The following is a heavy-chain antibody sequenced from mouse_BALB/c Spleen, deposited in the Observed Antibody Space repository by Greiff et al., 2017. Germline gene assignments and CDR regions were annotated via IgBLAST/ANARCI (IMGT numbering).Heavy chain of an antibody. Sequence: DVKLVESGGGLVKPGGSLKLSCAASGFTFSSYAMSWVRQTPEKRLEWVASISSGGSTYYPDSVKGRFTISRDNARNILYLQMSSLRSEDTAMYYCARTLTGFDYWGQGTTLTVSS. CDR3: ARTLTGFDY. J-gene: IGHJ2*01. D-gene: IGHD4-1*01. CDR1: GFTFSSYA. CDR2: ISSGGST. V-gene: IGHV5-6-5*01.